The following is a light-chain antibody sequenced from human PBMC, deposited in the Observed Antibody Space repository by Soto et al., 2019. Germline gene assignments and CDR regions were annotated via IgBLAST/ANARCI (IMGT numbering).Light chain of an antibody. CDR3: CSYAGSRDVV. J-gene: IGLJ2*01. CDR2: DVT. Sequence: QSALTQPASVSGSPGQSITISCTGTSSDVGGFNYVSWYQQHPGKAPKLMIYDVTNRPSGVSYRFSGSKSGNTASLTISGLQAEDEADYYCCSYAGSRDVVFGGGTKVTVL. CDR1: SSDVGGFNY. V-gene: IGLV2-14*03.